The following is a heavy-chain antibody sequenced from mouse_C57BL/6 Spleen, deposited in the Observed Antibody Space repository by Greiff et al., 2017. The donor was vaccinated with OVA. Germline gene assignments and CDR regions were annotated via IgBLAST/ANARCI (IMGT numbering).Heavy chain of an antibody. Sequence: EVKLQQSGPELVKPGASVKISCKASGYTFTDYYMNWVKQSHGKSLEWIGDINPNNGGTSYNQKFKGKATLTVDKSSSTAYMELRSLTSEDSAVYDCARGGTYLDSSGVAYWGQGTLVTVSA. J-gene: IGHJ3*01. CDR2: INPNNGGT. CDR1: GYTFTDYY. D-gene: IGHD3-2*02. CDR3: ARGGTYLDSSGVAY. V-gene: IGHV1-26*01.